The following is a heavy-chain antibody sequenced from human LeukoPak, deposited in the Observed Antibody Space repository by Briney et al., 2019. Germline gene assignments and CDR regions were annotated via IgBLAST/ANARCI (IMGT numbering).Heavy chain of an antibody. CDR3: ARSGGLWLLTYYFDY. Sequence: SETLSLTCTVSGDSISSGDYYWSWIRQPAGKGLEWIGRISSSGSTSYNPSLKSRVTISVDTSKNQFSLKLSSVTAADTAVYFCARSGGLWLLTYYFDYWGQGTLVTVSS. D-gene: IGHD3-22*01. J-gene: IGHJ4*02. CDR1: GDSISSGDYY. V-gene: IGHV4-61*02. CDR2: ISSSGST.